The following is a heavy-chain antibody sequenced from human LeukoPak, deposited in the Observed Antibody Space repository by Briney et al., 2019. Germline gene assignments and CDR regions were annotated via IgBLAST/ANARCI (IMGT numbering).Heavy chain of an antibody. CDR2: IYGGGSGST. D-gene: IGHD1-14*01. V-gene: IGHV3-23*01. CDR3: AKDFTPDGIWDIDY. CDR1: GFTFSKYT. J-gene: IGHJ4*02. Sequence: HSGGSLRLSCVASGFTFSKYTMSWVRQAPGKGLEWVSGIYGGGSGSTFYAESVKGRFTISRDNSKNTLYLQMNSPRDEDTAIYYCAKDFTPDGIWDIDYWGRGTLVTVSS.